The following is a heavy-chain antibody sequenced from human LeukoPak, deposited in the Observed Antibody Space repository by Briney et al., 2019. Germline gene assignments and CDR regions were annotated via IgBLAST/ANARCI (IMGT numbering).Heavy chain of an antibody. CDR3: ATLCCGSYYMDV. Sequence: GASVKVSCKASGGTLNSYVISWVRQAPGQGPEWMGGIIPISGTTNYAQKFQGRVTITADKSTSTAYMELSSLRSEDTAVYYCATLCCGSYYMDVWGKGTTVTVSS. J-gene: IGHJ6*03. D-gene: IGHD2-15*01. CDR2: IIPISGTT. V-gene: IGHV1-69*06. CDR1: GGTLNSYV.